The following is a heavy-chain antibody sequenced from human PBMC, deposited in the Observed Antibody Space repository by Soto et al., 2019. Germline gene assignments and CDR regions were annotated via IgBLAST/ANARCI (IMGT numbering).Heavy chain of an antibody. V-gene: IGHV4-30-4*01. J-gene: IGHJ4*02. D-gene: IGHD5-18*01. Sequence: PSETLSLTCTVSGGSISSGDYYWSWIRQPPGKGLEWIGYIYYSGSTYYNPSLKSRVTISVDTSKNQFSLKLSSVTAADTAVYYCARVKDTAMDPFDYWGQGTLVTVSS. CDR1: GGSISSGDYY. CDR3: ARVKDTAMDPFDY. CDR2: IYYSGST.